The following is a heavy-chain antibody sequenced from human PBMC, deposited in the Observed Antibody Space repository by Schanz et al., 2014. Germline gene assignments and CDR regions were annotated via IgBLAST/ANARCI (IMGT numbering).Heavy chain of an antibody. CDR1: GYSFTEYF. J-gene: IGHJ4*02. D-gene: IGHD5-12*01. Sequence: QVQLVQSGPAVEKPGASMKVSCLASGYSFTEYFLHWVRQAPGQGLEWMGWINPNSGETNYEQKFKGRVTLTSDTSISTAFMELSGLTSDDTATYFCARARYTGYDCSGYWGQGTLLIVSS. CDR2: INPNSGET. CDR3: ARARYTGYDCSGY. V-gene: IGHV1-2*02.